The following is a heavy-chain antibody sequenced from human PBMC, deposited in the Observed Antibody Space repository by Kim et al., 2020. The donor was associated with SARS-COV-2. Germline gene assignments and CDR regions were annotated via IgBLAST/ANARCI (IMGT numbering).Heavy chain of an antibody. Sequence: SVKVSCKASGGTFSSYAISWVRQAPGQGLEWMGGIIPIFGTANYAQKFQGRVTITADESTSTAYMELSSLRSEDTAVYYCARCGGDCYSAPSGMDVWGQGTTVTVSS. CDR1: GGTFSSYA. J-gene: IGHJ6*02. D-gene: IGHD2-21*02. CDR3: ARCGGDCYSAPSGMDV. CDR2: IIPIFGTA. V-gene: IGHV1-69*13.